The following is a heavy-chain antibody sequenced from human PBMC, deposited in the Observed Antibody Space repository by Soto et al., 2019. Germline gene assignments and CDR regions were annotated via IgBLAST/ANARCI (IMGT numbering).Heavy chain of an antibody. Sequence: SVKVSCKASGGTFSSYAISWVRQAPGQGLEWMGGIIPIFGTANYAQKFQGRVTITADESTSTAYMELSSLRSEDTAVYYCARDLKAVIIMGGYYYYGMDVWGQATKVTVSS. CDR1: GGTFSSYA. CDR3: ARDLKAVIIMGGYYYYGMDV. V-gene: IGHV1-69*13. CDR2: IIPIFGTA. D-gene: IGHD3-3*01. J-gene: IGHJ6*02.